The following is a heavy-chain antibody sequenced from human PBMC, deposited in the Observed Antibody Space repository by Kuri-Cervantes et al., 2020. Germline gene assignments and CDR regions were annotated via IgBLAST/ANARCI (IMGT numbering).Heavy chain of an antibody. CDR3: ARDRDEYTTWHARGYNYYMDV. CDR2: IKQDGSEK. V-gene: IGHV3-7*01. D-gene: IGHD6-6*01. CDR1: GFTFSSYW. Sequence: GGSLRLSCAASGFTFSSYWMSWVRQAPGKGLEWVANIKQDGSEKYYVDSVKGRFTVSRDNAKNSLYLQMNSLSAGDTAVYYCARDRDEYTTWHARGYNYYMDVWAKGTTVTVS. J-gene: IGHJ6*03.